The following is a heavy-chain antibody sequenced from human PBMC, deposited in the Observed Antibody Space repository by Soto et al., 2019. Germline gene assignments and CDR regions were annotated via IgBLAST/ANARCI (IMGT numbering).Heavy chain of an antibody. CDR2: IHRDGTST. V-gene: IGHV3-74*01. CDR3: ARGDRGAFDL. D-gene: IGHD1-26*01. CDR1: GFTFDYYW. Sequence: EVQLVESGGGLVQPGESLRLSCAASGFTFDYYWMHWVCQAPGKGLVWVSRIHRDGTSTTYADSVKGRFTISRDNAKNTLSLQMNSLRAEDTAVYYCARGDRGAFDLWGQGTVVTVSS. J-gene: IGHJ3*01.